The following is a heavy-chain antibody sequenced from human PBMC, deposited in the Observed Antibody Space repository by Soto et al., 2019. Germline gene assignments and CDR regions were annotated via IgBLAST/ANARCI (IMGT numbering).Heavy chain of an antibody. CDR3: AREYSSSYYFDY. J-gene: IGHJ4*02. CDR1: GGSFNSFY. D-gene: IGHD6-6*01. V-gene: IGHV4-34*02. CDR2: INHSGRT. Sequence: QVQLQQWGAGLLKPSWTLSLTCAVYGGSFNSFYWSWIRQAPGKGLEWIGEINHSGRTNYNPSLKSRVTILVDPSKNQFSLNLTSVTAADTAVYYCAREYSSSYYFDYWGQGTLVTVSS.